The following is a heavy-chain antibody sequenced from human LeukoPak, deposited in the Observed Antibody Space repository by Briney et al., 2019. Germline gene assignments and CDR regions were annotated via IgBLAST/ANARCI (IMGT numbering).Heavy chain of an antibody. J-gene: IGHJ4*02. Sequence: WGSLRLSGAASGFTFSNHWMTWVRQVPGKGLEWVANIRQGGSEKYYVDSVKGRFTISRDNAKNSLYLQMNSLRAEDTAVYYCANQKGFDYWGQGTLVTVSS. CDR3: ANQKGFDY. V-gene: IGHV3-7*03. CDR2: IRQGGSEK. CDR1: GFTFSNHW. D-gene: IGHD2-2*01.